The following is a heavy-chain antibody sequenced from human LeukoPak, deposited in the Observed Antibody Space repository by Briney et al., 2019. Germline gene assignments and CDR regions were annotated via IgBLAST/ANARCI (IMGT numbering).Heavy chain of an antibody. CDR2: FSYGGNT. CDR1: GDSISSSTYY. V-gene: IGHV4-39*01. CDR3: ARHVHSGWYWVY. D-gene: IGHD6-19*01. J-gene: IGHJ4*02. Sequence: PSETLSLTCTVSGDSISSSTYYWAWIRQPPGKGLEWIGRFSYGGNTYYKSSLKSRLTISVDTSKNQFSLKLSSVTAADTSVYYCARHVHSGWYWVYWGQGTLVTVSS.